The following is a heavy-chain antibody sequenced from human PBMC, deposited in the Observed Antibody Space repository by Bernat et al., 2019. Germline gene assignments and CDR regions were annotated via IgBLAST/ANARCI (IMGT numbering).Heavy chain of an antibody. D-gene: IGHD4-11*01. CDR2: TYYRSKWYN. J-gene: IGHJ6*02. V-gene: IGHV6-1*01. Sequence: QVQLQQSGPGLVKPSQTLSLTCAISGESVSTNSAAWNWIRQSPSRGLEWLGRTYYRSKWYNDYAVSVKSRITSNPDTSKNHFSLQLNSVSPEDTAVYYCARYSTTDGGMDVWGQGTTVTVSS. CDR1: GESVSTNSAA. CDR3: ARYSTTDGGMDV.